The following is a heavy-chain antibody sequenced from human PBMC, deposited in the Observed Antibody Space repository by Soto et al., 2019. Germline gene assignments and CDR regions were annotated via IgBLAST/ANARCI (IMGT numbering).Heavy chain of an antibody. D-gene: IGHD3-16*01. CDR1: GGSINSYY. CDR3: AGGMAPIELDF. CDR2: IYYSGST. J-gene: IGHJ4*02. V-gene: IGHV4-59*01. Sequence: SETLSLTCTVSGGSINSYYWSWIRQPPGKGLEWIGYIYYSGSTNYNPSLKSRVTISVDTSKNQFSLKLSSVTAADTAVYYCAGGMAPIELDFWGQGTLVTVSS.